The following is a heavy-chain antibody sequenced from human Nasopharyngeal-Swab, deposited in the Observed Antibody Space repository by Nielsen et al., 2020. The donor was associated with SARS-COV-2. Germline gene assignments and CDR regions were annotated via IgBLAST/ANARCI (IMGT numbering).Heavy chain of an antibody. D-gene: IGHD6-13*01. CDR3: ARDGVLYYYGMDV. Sequence: GWSLRLSCAASGFTFSSYWMHSVRQAPGKGLVWVSRINSDGSSTSYADSVKGRFTISRDNAKNTLYLQMNSLRAEDTAVYYCARDGVLYYYGMDVWGQGTTVTVSS. V-gene: IGHV3-74*01. CDR2: INSDGSST. CDR1: GFTFSSYW. J-gene: IGHJ6*02.